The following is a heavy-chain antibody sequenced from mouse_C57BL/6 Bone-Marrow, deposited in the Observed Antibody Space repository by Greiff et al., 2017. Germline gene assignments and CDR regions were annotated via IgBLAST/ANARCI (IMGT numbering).Heavy chain of an antibody. CDR2: IDPEDGDT. CDR3: TITTVVPWYFDV. Sequence: VQLQQSGAELVRPGASVKLSCTASGFNIKDYYMHWVKQRPEQGLEWIGRIDPEDGDTEYAPKFQGKATMTADTSSNTAYLQLSSLTSEDTAVYYCTITTVVPWYFDVWGTGTTVTVSS. J-gene: IGHJ1*03. CDR1: GFNIKDYY. D-gene: IGHD1-1*01. V-gene: IGHV14-1*01.